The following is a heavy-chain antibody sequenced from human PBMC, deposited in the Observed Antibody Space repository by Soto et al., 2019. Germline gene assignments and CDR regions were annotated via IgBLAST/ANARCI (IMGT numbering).Heavy chain of an antibody. CDR1: GFTFSDFD. CDR3: ARDLSGGNYYYHGLDV. D-gene: IGHD1-26*01. CDR2: ITSNSVYV. V-gene: IGHV3-21*01. J-gene: IGHJ6*02. Sequence: EVQLVESGGGLVKPGGSLRLSCAVSGFTFSDFDMSWVRQAPGKGLEWVSSITSNSVYVYYADSLKGRFTISRDNAKSSLYLQMNSLRADDMAVYYCARDLSGGNYYYHGLDVWGQGTTVTVSS.